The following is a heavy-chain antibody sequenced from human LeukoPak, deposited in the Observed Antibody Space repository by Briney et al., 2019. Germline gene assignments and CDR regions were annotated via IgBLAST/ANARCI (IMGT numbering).Heavy chain of an antibody. V-gene: IGHV1-69*06. J-gene: IGHJ3*02. D-gene: IGHD6-6*01. CDR1: GATFSSYA. Sequence: ASVKLSCKASGATFSSYAISWVRQAPGQGLEWMGGIIPIFGTANYAQKFQGRVTITADKSTSTAYMELSSLRSEDTAVYYCAREVRSSSQYDAFDIWGQGTMVTVSS. CDR2: IIPIFGTA. CDR3: AREVRSSSQYDAFDI.